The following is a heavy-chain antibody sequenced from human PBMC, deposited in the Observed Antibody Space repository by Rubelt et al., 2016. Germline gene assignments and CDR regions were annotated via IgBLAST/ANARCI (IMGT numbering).Heavy chain of an antibody. CDR3: ARQGVGSFDI. D-gene: IGHD3-16*01. J-gene: IGHJ3*02. V-gene: IGHV4-61*07. CDR2: IYYSGST. Sequence: GLEWIGYIYYSGSTNYNPSLKSRVTISVDTSKNQFSLKLSSVTAADTAVYYCARQGVGSFDIWGQGTMVTVSS.